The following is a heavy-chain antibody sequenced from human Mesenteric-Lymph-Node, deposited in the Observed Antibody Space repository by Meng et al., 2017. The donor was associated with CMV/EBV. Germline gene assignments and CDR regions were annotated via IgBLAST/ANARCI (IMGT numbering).Heavy chain of an antibody. V-gene: IGHV3-23*01. D-gene: IGHD5-24*01. CDR3: ARTYNAEDY. Sequence: LSLTCAASGFTFSAHGMHWVRQAPGKGLEWVSASSGSDGSTYYADSVKGRFTISRDNAKNSLYLQMNSLRAEDTAVYYCARTYNAEDYWGQGTLVTVSS. J-gene: IGHJ4*02. CDR1: GFTFSAHG. CDR2: SSGSDGST.